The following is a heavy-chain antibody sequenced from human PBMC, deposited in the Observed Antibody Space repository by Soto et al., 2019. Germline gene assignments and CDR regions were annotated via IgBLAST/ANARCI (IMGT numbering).Heavy chain of an antibody. D-gene: IGHD6-13*01. J-gene: IGHJ6*02. CDR3: ARGGYSSSWYSDYYDYHRDEH. Sequence: PGGSLRLSCAASGFTFSSYGMHWVRQAPGKGLEWVAVIWYDGSNKYYADSVKGRFTISRDNSKNTLYLQMNSLRAEDTAVYYCARGGYSSSWYSDYYDYHRDEHWGQGTTVTDSS. CDR2: IWYDGSNK. V-gene: IGHV3-33*01. CDR1: GFTFSSYG.